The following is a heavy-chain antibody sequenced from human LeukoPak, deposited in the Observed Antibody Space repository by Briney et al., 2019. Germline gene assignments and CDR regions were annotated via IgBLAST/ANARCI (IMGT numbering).Heavy chain of an antibody. CDR3: ARGDYYGSPKVVAA. Sequence: ASVKVSCKASGYTFTDYYINWVRQAPGQGLEWIGWINPNSGDTNYAQKFQDRVTMTRNTSISTAYIELNFLRSDDTAVFYCARGDYYGSPKVVAAWGQGTLVTVSS. CDR1: GYTFTDYY. J-gene: IGHJ5*02. V-gene: IGHV1-2*02. D-gene: IGHD3-10*01. CDR2: INPNSGDT.